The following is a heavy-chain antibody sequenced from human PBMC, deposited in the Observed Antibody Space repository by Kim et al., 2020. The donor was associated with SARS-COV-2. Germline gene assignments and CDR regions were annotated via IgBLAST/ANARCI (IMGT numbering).Heavy chain of an antibody. Sequence: SETLSLTCTVSGGSISSSSYYWGWIRQPPGKGLEWIGSIYYSGSTYYNPSLKSRVTISVDTSKNQFSLKLSSVTAADTAVYYCARGADYGDPGNSAFDIWGQGTMVTVSS. D-gene: IGHD4-17*01. CDR2: IYYSGST. J-gene: IGHJ3*02. V-gene: IGHV4-39*01. CDR1: GGSISSSSYY. CDR3: ARGADYGDPGNSAFDI.